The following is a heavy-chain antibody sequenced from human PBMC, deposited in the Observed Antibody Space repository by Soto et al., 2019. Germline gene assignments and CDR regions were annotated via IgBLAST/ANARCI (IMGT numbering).Heavy chain of an antibody. CDR3: AREMATIRGVYFDC. V-gene: IGHV1-46*01. J-gene: IGHJ4*02. CDR1: GYTFTSYY. D-gene: IGHD5-12*01. Sequence: KVSCKASGYTFTSYYMHWVRQAPGPGLEWMGIIDPSSGSAKYAQKFQGRVTMTRDTSTNTVYMDLSSLRSEDTAVYYCAREMATIRGVYFDCWGQGTLVTVSS. CDR2: IDPSSGSA.